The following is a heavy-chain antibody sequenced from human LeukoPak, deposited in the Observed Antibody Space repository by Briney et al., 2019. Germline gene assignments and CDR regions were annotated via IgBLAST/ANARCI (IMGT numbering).Heavy chain of an antibody. CDR3: TRVVIAANDY. CDR2: IRSKAYGGTT. J-gene: IGHJ4*02. V-gene: IGHV3-49*04. Sequence: GGSLRLSCTASGFTFGDYAMSWVRQAPGKGLEWVGFIRSKAYGGTTEYAASVKGRFTISRDDSKSIAYLQMNSLETEDTAVYYCTRVVIAANDYWGQGTLVTVSS. CDR1: GFTFGDYA. D-gene: IGHD6-25*01.